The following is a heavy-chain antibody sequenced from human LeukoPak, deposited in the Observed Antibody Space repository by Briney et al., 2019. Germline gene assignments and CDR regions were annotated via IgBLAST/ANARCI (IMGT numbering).Heavy chain of an antibody. D-gene: IGHD3-22*01. CDR1: GFTFSSYA. CDR3: AKGSSGGRPYYFDY. J-gene: IGHJ4*02. V-gene: IGHV3-23*01. CDR2: ISGSGGST. Sequence: GGSLRLSCAASGFTFSSYAMSWVRQAPGKGLEWVSAISGSGGSTYYADSVKGRFTISRDNSKNTLYLQMDSLRAEDTAIYYCAKGSSGGRPYYFDYWGQGTLVTVSS.